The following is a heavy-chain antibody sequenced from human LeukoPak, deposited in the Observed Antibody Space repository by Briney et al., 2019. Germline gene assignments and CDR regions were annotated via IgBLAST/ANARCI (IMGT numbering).Heavy chain of an antibody. D-gene: IGHD2-2*03. CDR2: IRYDGSNK. V-gene: IGHV3-30*02. Sequence: PGGSLRLSCAASGFAFSSYGMHWVRQAPGKGLEWVAFIRYDGSNKYYADSVKGRFTISRDNSKNTLYLQMNSLRAEDTAVYYCARDGGYCSSTSCLSRPYYGMDVWGQGTTVTVSS. J-gene: IGHJ6*02. CDR1: GFAFSSYG. CDR3: ARDGGYCSSTSCLSRPYYGMDV.